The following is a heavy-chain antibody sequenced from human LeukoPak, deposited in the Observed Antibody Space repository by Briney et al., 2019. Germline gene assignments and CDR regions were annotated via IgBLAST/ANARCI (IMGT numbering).Heavy chain of an antibody. CDR3: AKDSKGIQLWSYYFDY. D-gene: IGHD5-18*01. CDR1: GFTFSSYG. Sequence: GGSLRLSCAASGFTFSSYGMHWVRQAPGKGLEWVAFIRYDGSNKYYADSVKGRFTISRDNSKNTLYLQMNSLRAEDTAVYYFAKDSKGIQLWSYYFDYWGQGTLVTVSS. CDR2: IRYDGSNK. V-gene: IGHV3-30*02. J-gene: IGHJ4*02.